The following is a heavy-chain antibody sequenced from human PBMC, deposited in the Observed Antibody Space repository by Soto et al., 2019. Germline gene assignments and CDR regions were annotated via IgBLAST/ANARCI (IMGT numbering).Heavy chain of an antibody. J-gene: IGHJ5*02. CDR1: GFTFSSYG. CDR3: ATYVSSRYNNWIDP. V-gene: IGHV3-33*01. Sequence: QVQLVESGGGVVQPGGSLRLSCAASGFTFSSYGMHWVRQAPGKGLEWVAVIWYDGGEKYYADSVKGRFTISRDNSKNTLSLQMNNLSAEDTAVYYCATYVSSRYNNWIDPWGQGTLVTVSS. CDR2: IWYDGGEK. D-gene: IGHD6-13*01.